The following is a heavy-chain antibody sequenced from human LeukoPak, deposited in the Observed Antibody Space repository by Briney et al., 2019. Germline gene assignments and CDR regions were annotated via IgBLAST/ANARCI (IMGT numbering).Heavy chain of an antibody. J-gene: IGHJ5*02. CDR1: GFPFSSYW. D-gene: IGHD2-2*01. Sequence: SGGSLRLSCAASGFPFSSYWMTWVRQAPGKGLEWVANIRRDGSEIHYVDSVKGRFTISRDNAKNSLFLQMNSLRADDTAVYYCARELLSGVVPGAPDHWGQGTLVTVSS. CDR2: IRRDGSEI. V-gene: IGHV3-7*01. CDR3: ARELLSGVVPGAPDH.